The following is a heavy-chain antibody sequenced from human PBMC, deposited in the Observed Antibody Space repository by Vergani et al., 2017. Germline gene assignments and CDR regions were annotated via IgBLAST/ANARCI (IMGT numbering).Heavy chain of an antibody. Sequence: QVQLVQSGAEVKKPGASVKVSCKASGYTFTSYYMHWVRQAPGQGLEWMGIINPSGGSTSYAQKVQGRVTMTRDTSTSTVYMELSSLRSEDTAVYYCAIWGGYDDLGQYFDYWGQGSLVTVSS. J-gene: IGHJ4*02. V-gene: IGHV1-46*03. D-gene: IGHD5-12*01. CDR2: INPSGGST. CDR1: GYTFTSYY. CDR3: AIWGGYDDLGQYFDY.